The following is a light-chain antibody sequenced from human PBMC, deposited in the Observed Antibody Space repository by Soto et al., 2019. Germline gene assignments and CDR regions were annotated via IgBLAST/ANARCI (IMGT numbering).Light chain of an antibody. V-gene: IGKV1D-16*01. CDR2: FAS. Sequence: DIQMTQSPSSLSASVGDRVTITCRASQDIGSHLAWYQQKPDTAPKSLIYFASTLQSGVPSRCSASGSGTDFTLTISSLQPEDFATYYCQQFRSFPITFGQEKRLEIK. J-gene: IGKJ5*01. CDR1: QDIGSH. CDR3: QQFRSFPIT.